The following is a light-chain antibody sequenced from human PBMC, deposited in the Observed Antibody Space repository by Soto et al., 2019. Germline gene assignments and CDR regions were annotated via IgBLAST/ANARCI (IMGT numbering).Light chain of an antibody. Sequence: DIVMTQSPDALAVSLGERATINCKSSQSVLYSSNNNNYLAWYQHKPGQPPKLLVYWASTRESGVPDRFSCSASGTDFTLTISILQAEDAAVYYCQQYYSTPHSFGQGTKMEIK. CDR2: WAS. V-gene: IGKV4-1*01. J-gene: IGKJ2*03. CDR1: QSVLYSSNNNNY. CDR3: QQYYSTPHS.